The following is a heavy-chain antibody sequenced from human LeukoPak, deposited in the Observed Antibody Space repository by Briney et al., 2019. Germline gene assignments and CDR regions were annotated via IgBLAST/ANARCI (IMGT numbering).Heavy chain of an antibody. CDR1: GYTFTDYY. V-gene: IGHV1-2*02. D-gene: IGHD6-13*01. Sequence: ASVKVSCKASGYTFTDYYMHWVRQATGQGLEWRGWINPNRGGTNYAQKFQGRVTMTRDTSISTAYMELSRLRYDDTAVYYCARDGDGSSSWFDYWGQGTLVTVSS. J-gene: IGHJ4*02. CDR3: ARDGDGSSSWFDY. CDR2: INPNRGGT.